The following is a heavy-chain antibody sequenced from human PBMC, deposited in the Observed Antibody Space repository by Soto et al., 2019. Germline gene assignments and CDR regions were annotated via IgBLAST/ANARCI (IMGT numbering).Heavy chain of an antibody. Sequence: SETLSLTCTVSGGSIISGGYYFVGIRQHPGKGLEWIGYSYYSGSTNYNPSLKSRVTISVDTSKNQFSLKLSSVTAADTAVYYCARDRSLAEVYYYYGMDVWGQGTTVTVSS. D-gene: IGHD6-13*01. V-gene: IGHV4-61*08. J-gene: IGHJ6*02. CDR3: ARDRSLAEVYYYYGMDV. CDR1: GGSIISGGYY. CDR2: SYYSGST.